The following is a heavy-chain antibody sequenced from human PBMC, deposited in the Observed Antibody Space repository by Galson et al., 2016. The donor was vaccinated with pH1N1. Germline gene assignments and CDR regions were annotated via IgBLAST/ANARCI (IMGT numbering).Heavy chain of an antibody. CDR3: ATGSVNSLFDP. J-gene: IGHJ5*02. CDR1: GYTFIVHY. D-gene: IGHD3-10*01. Sequence: SVKVSCKASGYTFIVHYIHWARQAPGHGLEWMGWINPNSGGTNYAQNFQGRVTLTRDPSINTAYMELSSLTSDATAVYYCATGSVNSLFDPWGQGTLVTVSS. V-gene: IGHV1-2*02. CDR2: INPNSGGT.